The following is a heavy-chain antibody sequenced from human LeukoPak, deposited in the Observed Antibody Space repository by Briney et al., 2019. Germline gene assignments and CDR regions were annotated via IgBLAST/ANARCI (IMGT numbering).Heavy chain of an antibody. V-gene: IGHV4-30-2*01. CDR1: GGSISSGGYS. Sequence: PSQTLSLTCAVSGGSISSGGYSWSWIRQPPGKGLEWIGYIYHSGSIYYNPSLKSRVTISVDRSKNQISLKLSSVTAADTAIYYCARESAGSLHDSTAASHYWGQGILVIVSS. D-gene: IGHD2-8*02. CDR2: IYHSGSI. J-gene: IGHJ4*02. CDR3: ARESAGSLHDSTAASHY.